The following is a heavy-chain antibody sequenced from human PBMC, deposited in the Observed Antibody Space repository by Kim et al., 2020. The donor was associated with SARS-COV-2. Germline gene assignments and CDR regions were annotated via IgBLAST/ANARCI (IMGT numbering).Heavy chain of an antibody. V-gene: IGHV3-48*03. CDR3: ARVPFYYYDRGNFYY. D-gene: IGHD3-10*02. CDR2: ISSSGSTI. J-gene: IGHJ4*02. Sequence: GGSLRLSCAASGFTFSSYEMNWVRQAPGKGLEWVSYISSSGSTIYYADSVKGRFTISRDNAKNSLYLQMNSLRAEDTAVYYCARVPFYYYDRGNFYYWGQGTLVTVSS. CDR1: GFTFSSYE.